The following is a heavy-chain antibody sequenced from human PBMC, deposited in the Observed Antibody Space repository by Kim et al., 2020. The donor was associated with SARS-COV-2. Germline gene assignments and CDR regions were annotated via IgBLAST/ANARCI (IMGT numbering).Heavy chain of an antibody. V-gene: IGHV1-46*01. CDR2: INPSGGST. Sequence: ASVKVSCKASGYTFTSYYMHWVRQAPGQGLEWMGIINPSGGSTSYAQKFQGRVTMTRDTSTSTVYMELSSLRSEDTAVYYCASDPPPGGNSVVSDYYGMDVWGQGTTVTVSS. D-gene: IGHD2-21*02. CDR3: ASDPPPGGNSVVSDYYGMDV. J-gene: IGHJ6*02. CDR1: GYTFTSYY.